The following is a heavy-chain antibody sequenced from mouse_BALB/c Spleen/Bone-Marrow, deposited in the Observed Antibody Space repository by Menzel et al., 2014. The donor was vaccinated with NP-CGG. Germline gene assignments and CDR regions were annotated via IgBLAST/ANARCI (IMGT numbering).Heavy chain of an antibody. D-gene: IGHD2-4*01. V-gene: IGHV2-9*02. Sequence: VQLQQSGPGLVAPSQSLSITCTVSRFSLTSYGVHWVRQPPGKGLEWLGVIWAGGSTNYNSALMSRLSISKDNSKSQVFLKMNSLQTDDTAMYHCASMITTAWFAYWGQGTLVTVSA. CDR1: RFSLTSYG. CDR2: IWAGGST. J-gene: IGHJ3*01. CDR3: ASMITTAWFAY.